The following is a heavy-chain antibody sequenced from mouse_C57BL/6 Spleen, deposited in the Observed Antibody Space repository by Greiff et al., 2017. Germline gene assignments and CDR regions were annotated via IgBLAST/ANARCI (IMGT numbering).Heavy chain of an antibody. V-gene: IGHV1-64*01. CDR2: IHPNSGST. CDR3: ARAGYDYDRGDD. CDR1: GYTFTSYW. D-gene: IGHD2-4*01. Sequence: VQLQQPGAELVKPGASVKLSCKASGYTFTSYWMHWVKQRPGQGLEWIGMIHPNSGSTNYNEKFKSKATLTVDKSSSTAYMQLSSLTSEDSAVYYCARAGYDYDRGDDWGQGTTLTVSS. J-gene: IGHJ2*01.